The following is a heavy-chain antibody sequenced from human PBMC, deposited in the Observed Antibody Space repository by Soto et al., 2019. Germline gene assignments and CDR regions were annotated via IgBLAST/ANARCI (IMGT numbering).Heavy chain of an antibody. J-gene: IGHJ3*02. CDR1: GFTFSSYS. V-gene: IGHV3-21*01. D-gene: IGHD2-2*01. CDR3: ARDRPLGYCSSTSCYRGYAFDI. Sequence: EVQLVESGGGLVKPGGSLRLSCAASGFTFSSYSMNWVRQAPGKGLEWVSSISSSSSYIYYADSVKGRFTISRDNAKNSLYLQVNSLRAEDTAVYYCARDRPLGYCSSTSCYRGYAFDIWGQGTMVTVSS. CDR2: ISSSSSYI.